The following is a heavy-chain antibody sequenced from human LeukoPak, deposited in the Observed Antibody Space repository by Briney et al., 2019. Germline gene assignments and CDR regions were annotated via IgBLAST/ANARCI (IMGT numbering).Heavy chain of an antibody. CDR1: GGSFSGFY. CDR2: INHSGST. V-gene: IGHV4-34*01. Sequence: PSETLSLTCAVYGGSFSGFYWSWIRQPPGKGLEWIGEINHSGSTNYNPSLKSRVTISVDTSKNQFSLKLSSVTAADTAVYYCAMYYYDSSGYYYEDAFDIWGQGTMVTVSS. CDR3: AMYYYDSSGYYYEDAFDI. J-gene: IGHJ3*02. D-gene: IGHD3-22*01.